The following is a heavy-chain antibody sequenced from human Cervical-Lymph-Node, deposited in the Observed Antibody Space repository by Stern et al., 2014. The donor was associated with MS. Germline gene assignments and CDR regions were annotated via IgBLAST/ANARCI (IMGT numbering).Heavy chain of an antibody. Sequence: QVQLQESGPGLVKPSETLSLTCSVSGASVTSGSHYWSWIRQSPEKGLEWIGYIDYSGRTSYNPSLRSRVTISLYTSQNLFSLRLSYVTAADTAVYYCARVAAYYDTIFFDLWGQGTMVTVSS. J-gene: IGHJ3*01. CDR2: IDYSGRT. CDR1: GASVTSGSHY. V-gene: IGHV4-61*01. CDR3: ARVAAYYDTIFFDL. D-gene: IGHD3-16*01.